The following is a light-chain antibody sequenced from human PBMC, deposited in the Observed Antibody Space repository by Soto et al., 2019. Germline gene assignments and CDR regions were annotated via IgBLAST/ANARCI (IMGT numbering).Light chain of an antibody. CDR2: EVT. Sequence: QSALTQPASVSGSPGQSITISCTGTSSDVGGYNYVSWYQQHPGKAPELMISEVTNRPSGVSDRFSGSKSGNTASLTISGLQAEDEADYYCSSFTSRFTFVFGTGTKVTVL. J-gene: IGLJ1*01. CDR1: SSDVGGYNY. V-gene: IGLV2-14*01. CDR3: SSFTSRFTFV.